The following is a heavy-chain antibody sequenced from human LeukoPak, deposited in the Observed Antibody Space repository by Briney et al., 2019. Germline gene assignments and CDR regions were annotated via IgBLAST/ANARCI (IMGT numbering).Heavy chain of an antibody. J-gene: IGHJ4*02. D-gene: IGHD2-2*01. CDR2: ISASGGST. CDR1: GFTFSSYA. V-gene: IGHV3-23*01. CDR3: AKGYCSSTNCKESFFDY. Sequence: PGGSLRLSCAASGFTFSSYAMNWVRQAPGKGLEWVSTISASGGSTYYFVKGRFTISRDNSKNTLYLQMNSLRAEDTPVYYCAKGYCSSTNCKESFFDYWGQGTLVTVSS.